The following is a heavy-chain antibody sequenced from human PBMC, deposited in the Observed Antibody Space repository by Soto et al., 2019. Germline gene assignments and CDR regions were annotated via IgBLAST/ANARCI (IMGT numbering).Heavy chain of an antibody. CDR2: IKQDGSEK. J-gene: IGHJ3*02. D-gene: IGHD1-1*01. CDR3: ARATTAVERAFDI. CDR1: GFTFSSYW. V-gene: IGHV3-7*05. Sequence: GGSLRLSCAASGFTFSSYWISWVRQAPGKGLEWVANIKQDGSEKYYVDSVKGRFTISRDNAKNSLYLQMNSLRAEDTAVYYCARATTAVERAFDIWGQGTMVTVSS.